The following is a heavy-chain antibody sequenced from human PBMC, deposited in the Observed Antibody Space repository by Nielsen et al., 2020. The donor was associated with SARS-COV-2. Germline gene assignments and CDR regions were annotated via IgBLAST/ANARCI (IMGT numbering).Heavy chain of an antibody. Sequence: GESLKISCKASGYIFTDYWIGWVRQMAGKGMEWMGIIYPGDADIQHSPSFEGQVTISADKSISAAYLQWNSLKASDTAMYYCAKGGDNSGSYFDYWGQGTLLTVSS. D-gene: IGHD4-23*01. V-gene: IGHV5-51*01. CDR2: IYPGDADI. CDR3: AKGGDNSGSYFDY. CDR1: GYIFTDYW. J-gene: IGHJ4*02.